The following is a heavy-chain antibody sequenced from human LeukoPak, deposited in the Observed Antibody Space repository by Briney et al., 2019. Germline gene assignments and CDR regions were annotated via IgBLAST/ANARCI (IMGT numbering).Heavy chain of an antibody. D-gene: IGHD2-2*01. J-gene: IGHJ5*02. Sequence: ASVKVSCEASGYTFTRYYMHWVRQAPGQGVGWLGMINPTVGSTSYAQKFQGRVTLTRDTSTSTVYMELSSLRSEDTALYYCARGYCSSSNCYVWFDPWGQGTLVTVSS. CDR3: ARGYCSSSNCYVWFDP. CDR1: GYTFTRYY. CDR2: INPTVGST. V-gene: IGHV1-46*01.